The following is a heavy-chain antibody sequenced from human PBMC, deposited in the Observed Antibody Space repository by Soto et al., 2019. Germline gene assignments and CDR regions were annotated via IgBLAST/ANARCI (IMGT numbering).Heavy chain of an antibody. D-gene: IGHD3-22*01. CDR1: GGSFSSYY. CDR3: ARETYDHDSSGYHNWFDP. V-gene: IGHV4-4*07. J-gene: IGHJ5*02. Sequence: QVQLQESGPGLVKPSETLSLTCTVSGGSFSSYYWGWIRQPAGKGLEWIGRMYSSGNTNYNPSLKSRVTMSVDTSKNQFSLKLSSVTAADTAVYYCARETYDHDSSGYHNWFDPWGQGTLVTVSS. CDR2: MYSSGNT.